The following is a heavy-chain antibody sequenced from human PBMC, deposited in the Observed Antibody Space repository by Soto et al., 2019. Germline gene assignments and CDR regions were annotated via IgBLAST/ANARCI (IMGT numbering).Heavy chain of an antibody. D-gene: IGHD4-17*01. V-gene: IGHV1-69*02. CDR3: ARGSEYGGRDWYFDL. J-gene: IGHJ2*01. Sequence: QVQLVQSGAEVKKPGSSVKVSCKASGGTFSSYTISWVRQAPGQGLEWMGRIIPILGIANYAQKFQGRVTTTADKSTSTAYMELSSLRSEDTAVYYCARGSEYGGRDWYFDLWGRGTLVTVSS. CDR2: IIPILGIA. CDR1: GGTFSSYT.